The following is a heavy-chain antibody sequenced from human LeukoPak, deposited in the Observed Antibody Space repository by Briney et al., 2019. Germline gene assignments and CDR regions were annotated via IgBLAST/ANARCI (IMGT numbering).Heavy chain of an antibody. V-gene: IGHV3-21*01. J-gene: IGHJ4*02. Sequence: PGGSLRLSCAASGFTFSSYSMNWVRQAPGKGLEWVSSISSSSSYIYYADSVKGRFTFSRDNAKNSLYLQMNSLRAEDTAVYYCARDLHYYGSGSYFDYWGQGTLVTVSS. CDR2: ISSSSSYI. CDR1: GFTFSSYS. D-gene: IGHD3-10*01. CDR3: ARDLHYYGSGSYFDY.